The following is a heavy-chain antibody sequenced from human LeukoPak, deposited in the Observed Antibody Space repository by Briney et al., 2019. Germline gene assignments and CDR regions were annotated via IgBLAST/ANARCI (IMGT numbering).Heavy chain of an antibody. D-gene: IGHD3-10*01. V-gene: IGHV4-4*02. J-gene: IGHJ6*04. CDR2: INHSGST. CDR3: ARATTEDYYSSGSYPPSYYYYGMDV. Sequence: SGTLSLTCVVSGGSISSSYWWSWVRQPPGKGLEWIGEINHSGSTNYNPSLKSRVTISVDTSKNQFSLKLSSVTAADTAVYYCARATTEDYYSSGSYPPSYYYYGMDVWGKGTTVTVSS. CDR1: GGSISSSYW.